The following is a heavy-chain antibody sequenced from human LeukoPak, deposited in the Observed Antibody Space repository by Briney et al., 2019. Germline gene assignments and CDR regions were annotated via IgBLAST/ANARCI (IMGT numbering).Heavy chain of an antibody. CDR3: ARDWAE. J-gene: IGHJ4*02. CDR1: GGSFSGYY. Sequence: SETLSLTCAVYGGSFSGYYWSWIRQPPGKGLEWIGEINHSGSTNYNPSLKSRVTISVGTSKNQLSLRLRSVTAADTAVYYCARDWAEWGQGTLVTVSS. CDR2: INHSGST. D-gene: IGHD7-27*01. V-gene: IGHV4-34*01.